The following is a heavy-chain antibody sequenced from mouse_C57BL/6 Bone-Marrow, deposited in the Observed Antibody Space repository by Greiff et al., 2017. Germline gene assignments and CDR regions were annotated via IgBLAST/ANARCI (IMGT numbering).Heavy chain of an antibody. J-gene: IGHJ4*01. CDR1: GYTFTSYW. CDR3: AIAYYSNSYYAMDY. D-gene: IGHD2-5*01. Sequence: QVQLQQPGAELVKPGASVKLSCKASGYTFTSYWMHWVKQRPGQGLEWLGMIHPNSGSTNYNEKFKSKATLTVDTSSSTAYMQLSSLTSEDSAVYYCAIAYYSNSYYAMDYWGQGTSVTVSS. CDR2: IHPNSGST. V-gene: IGHV1-64*01.